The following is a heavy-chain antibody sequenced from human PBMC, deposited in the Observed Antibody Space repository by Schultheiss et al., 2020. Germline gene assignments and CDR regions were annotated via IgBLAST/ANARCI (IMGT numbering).Heavy chain of an antibody. CDR3: ARDRNYYDSSGRHYYYYGMDV. Sequence: GGSLRLSCAASGFTLSNYHMNWVRQAPGKGLEWVSYISSSSSTIYYADSVKGRFTISRDNAKNSLFLQMDSLRAEDTAVYYCARDRNYYDSSGRHYYYYGMDVWGQGTTVTVSS. J-gene: IGHJ6*02. CDR1: GFTLSNYH. D-gene: IGHD3-22*01. V-gene: IGHV3-48*01. CDR2: ISSSSSTI.